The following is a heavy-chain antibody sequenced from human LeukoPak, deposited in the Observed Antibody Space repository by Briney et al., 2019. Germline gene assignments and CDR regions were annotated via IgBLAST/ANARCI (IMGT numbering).Heavy chain of an antibody. D-gene: IGHD3-10*01. CDR3: ARSRRRITMVRGVTGGAFDI. CDR2: IYYSGST. Sequence: SETLSLTCTVSGGSISSSSYYWGWIRQPPGTGLEWIGSIYYSGSTYYNPSLKSRVTISVDTSKNQFSLKLSSVTAADTAVYYCARSRRRITMVRGVTGGAFDIWGQGTMVTVSS. CDR1: GGSISSSSYY. J-gene: IGHJ3*02. V-gene: IGHV4-39*01.